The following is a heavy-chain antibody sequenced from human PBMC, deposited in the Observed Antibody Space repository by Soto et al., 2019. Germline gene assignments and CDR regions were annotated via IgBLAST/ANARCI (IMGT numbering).Heavy chain of an antibody. CDR1: GYTFTGYY. Sequence: QVQLVQSGAEVKKPGASVKVSCKASGYTFTGYYMHWVRQAPGQGLEWMGWINPNSGGTNYAQKVQGRVTKTRDTSISTAYMELSRLRSDDTAVYYCARDIGNWNYPYFDYWGQGTLVNVSS. J-gene: IGHJ4*02. V-gene: IGHV1-2*02. D-gene: IGHD1-7*01. CDR3: ARDIGNWNYPYFDY. CDR2: INPNSGGT.